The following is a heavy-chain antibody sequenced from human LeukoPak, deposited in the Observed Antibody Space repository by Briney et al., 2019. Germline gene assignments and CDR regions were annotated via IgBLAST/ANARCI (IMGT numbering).Heavy chain of an antibody. CDR1: GFTFNIYS. D-gene: IGHD5-24*01. V-gene: IGHV3-48*01. J-gene: IGHJ6*03. CDR2: ISSSSSTI. Sequence: GGSLRLSCAASGFTFNIYSLNWVRQAPGKGLEWVSYISSSSSTIYYVDSVKGRFTISRDNAKNSLYLQMNSLRAEDTAVYYCARAEITISYYYYMDVWGKGTTVTVSS. CDR3: ARAEITISYYYYMDV.